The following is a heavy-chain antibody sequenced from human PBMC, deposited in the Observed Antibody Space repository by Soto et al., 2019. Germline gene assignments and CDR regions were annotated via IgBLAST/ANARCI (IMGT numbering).Heavy chain of an antibody. V-gene: IGHV4-30-2*01. CDR2: IYHSGST. CDR1: GGSISSGGYS. J-gene: IGHJ4*02. D-gene: IGHD4-17*01. Sequence: QLQLQESGSGLVKPSQTLSLTCAVSGGSISSGGYSWTWIRKPPGKGLEWIGYIYHSGSTYYNQTLKNRVTISIDRSNNQFSLKLSSVTAAGTAVYYCASHSDDGDSHWGQGTLVTVSS. CDR3: ASHSDDGDSH.